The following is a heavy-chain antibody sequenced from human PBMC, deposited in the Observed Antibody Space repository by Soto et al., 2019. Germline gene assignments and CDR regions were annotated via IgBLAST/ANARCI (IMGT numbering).Heavy chain of an antibody. D-gene: IGHD3-3*01. CDR3: VRAVLSADEDYFDY. J-gene: IGHJ4*02. Sequence: EVQLVESGGGLVQPGGSLRLSCAASGITFSSYDMHWVRQATGKGLEWVSAIGTAGDTYYPGSVKGRFTISRENAKNSLYLHMNSLRAGDTAVYYCVRAVLSADEDYFDYWGQGTLVTVSS. V-gene: IGHV3-13*01. CDR1: GITFSSYD. CDR2: IGTAGDT.